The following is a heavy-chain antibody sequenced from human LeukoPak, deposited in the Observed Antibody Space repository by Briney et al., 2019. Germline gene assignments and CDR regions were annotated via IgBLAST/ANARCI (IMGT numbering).Heavy chain of an antibody. CDR1: GYTFTSYD. CDR2: MNPNSGNT. V-gene: IGHV1-8*03. Sequence: GASVTVSCKASGYTFTSYDINWVRQATGQGLEWMGWMNPNSGNTGYAQKFQGRVTITRNTSISTAYMELSSLRSEDTAVYYCARGIADNYYYYYMDVWGKGTTVTVSS. CDR3: ARGIADNYYYYYMDV. J-gene: IGHJ6*03.